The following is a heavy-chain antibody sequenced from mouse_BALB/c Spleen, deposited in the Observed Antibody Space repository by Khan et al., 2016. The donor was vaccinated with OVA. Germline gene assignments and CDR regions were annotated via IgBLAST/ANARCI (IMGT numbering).Heavy chain of an antibody. J-gene: IGHJ2*01. Sequence: QVQLQQSGPELVKPGASVKMSCKASGYTFTYYVITWVKQRTGQGLEWIGEIYPGSDNAYYNERFKGKATLTADKSSNTTYMQLSSLTSEDSAVYFCGRREGYYVYFDYWGQGTTLTVSS. CDR3: GRREGYYVYFDY. CDR2: IYPGSDNA. D-gene: IGHD1-1*01. CDR1: GYTFTYYV. V-gene: IGHV1-81*01.